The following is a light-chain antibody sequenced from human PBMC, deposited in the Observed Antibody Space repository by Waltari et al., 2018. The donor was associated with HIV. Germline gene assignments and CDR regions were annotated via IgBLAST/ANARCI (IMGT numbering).Light chain of an antibody. CDR3: AAWDNSLNAYV. CDR1: TSNIGSNS. CDR2: TNN. V-gene: IGLV1-44*01. Sequence: QSVVTQPPSASGTPGQRITISCSGSTSNIGSNSVNWYQHLPGTAPKFLTYTNNQRPSGVPDRFSGSKSGTSASLAISGIQSEDEADYYCAAWDNSLNAYVFGTGTKVTVL. J-gene: IGLJ1*01.